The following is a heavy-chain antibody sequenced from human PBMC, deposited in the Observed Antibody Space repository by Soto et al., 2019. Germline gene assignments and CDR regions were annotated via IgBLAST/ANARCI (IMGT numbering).Heavy chain of an antibody. CDR1: GFTFSSYS. D-gene: IGHD3-3*01. CDR3: ARVAPYYDFWSGVYYYGMDV. Sequence: GGSLRLSCAASGFTFSSYSMNWVRQAPGKGLEWVSYISSSSSTIYYADSVKGRFTISRDNAKNSLYLQMNSLRDEDTAVYYCARVAPYYDFWSGVYYYGMDVWGQGTTVTVSS. J-gene: IGHJ6*02. CDR2: ISSSSSTI. V-gene: IGHV3-48*02.